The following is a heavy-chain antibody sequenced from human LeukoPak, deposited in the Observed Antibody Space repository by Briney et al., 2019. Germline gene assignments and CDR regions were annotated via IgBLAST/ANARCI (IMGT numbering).Heavy chain of an antibody. J-gene: IGHJ4*02. D-gene: IGHD3-22*01. CDR2: ISGTGDRT. Sequence: PGGSLRLSCAASGFSFSSYALTWVRQAPGKGLEWVSSISGTGDRTQYADSVKGRFSISRDNSKNTLYLQMNSLRAEDTAVYYCAKGGSYYYDSSGYYGYWGQGTLVTVSS. CDR3: AKGGSYYYDSSGYYGY. CDR1: GFSFSSYA. V-gene: IGHV3-23*01.